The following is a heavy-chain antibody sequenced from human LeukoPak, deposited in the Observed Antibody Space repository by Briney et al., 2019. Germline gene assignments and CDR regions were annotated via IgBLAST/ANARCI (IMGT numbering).Heavy chain of an antibody. CDR2: IYPGDSDT. CDR1: GYSFTSYW. CDR3: ARTYCSSTSCSPEYFQH. D-gene: IGHD2-2*01. V-gene: IGHV5-51*01. J-gene: IGHJ1*01. Sequence: PWEPLKISCKGSGYSFTSYWIGWVRQIPGKGLEWMGIIYPGDSDTRYSPSFQGQVTISADKSISTAYLQWSSLKASDTAMYYCARTYCSSTSCSPEYFQHWGQGTLVTVSS.